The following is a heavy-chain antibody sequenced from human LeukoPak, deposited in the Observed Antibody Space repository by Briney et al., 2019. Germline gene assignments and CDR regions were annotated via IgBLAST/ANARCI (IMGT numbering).Heavy chain of an antibody. CDR2: IIPILGIA. Sequence: ASVKVSCKASGGTFSSYAISWVRQAPGQGLEWMGRIIPILGIANYAQKFQGRVTITADKSTSTAYMELSRLRSDDTAVYYCARGGSWDGDCYFCYMDVWGKGTTVTVSS. J-gene: IGHJ6*03. CDR3: ARGGSWDGDCYFCYMDV. D-gene: IGHD1-26*01. V-gene: IGHV1-69*04. CDR1: GGTFSSYA.